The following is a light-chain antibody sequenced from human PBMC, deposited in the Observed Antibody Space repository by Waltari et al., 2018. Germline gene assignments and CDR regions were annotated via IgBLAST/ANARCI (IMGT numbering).Light chain of an antibody. CDR3: HQYNNLPRYS. CDR2: GPS. J-gene: IGKJ2*03. Sequence: IVLTQSPDTLSVSPAERATPSCKASQKISSNLAWYQQKPGQPPRLLIYGPSTSATGLPVRFTGSGSGIEFTLTISSLLSEDSAVYYCHQYNNLPRYSFGQGTKLEIK. V-gene: IGKV3-15*01. CDR1: QKISSN.